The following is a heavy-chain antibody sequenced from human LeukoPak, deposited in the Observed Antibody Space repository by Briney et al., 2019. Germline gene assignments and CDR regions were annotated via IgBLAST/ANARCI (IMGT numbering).Heavy chain of an antibody. V-gene: IGHV4-34*01. CDR2: INHSGST. CDR3: ARGDYYDILTGYRGLDY. Sequence: SETLSLTCAVYGGSFSGYYWSWIRQPPGKGLEWLGEINHSGSTNYNPSLKSRVTISVDTSKNQFSLKLSSVTAADTAVYYCARGDYYDILTGYRGLDYWGQGTLVTVSS. J-gene: IGHJ4*02. D-gene: IGHD3-9*01. CDR1: GGSFSGYY.